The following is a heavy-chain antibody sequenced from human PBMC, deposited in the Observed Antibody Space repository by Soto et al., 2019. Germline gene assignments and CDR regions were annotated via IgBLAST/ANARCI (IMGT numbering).Heavy chain of an antibody. J-gene: IGHJ6*02. CDR3: ARDQGRAARSGPYYYYYYGMDV. V-gene: IGHV4-34*01. CDR2: INHSGST. D-gene: IGHD6-6*01. Sequence: LSLTCAVYGGSFSGYYWSWIRQPPGKGLEWIGEINHSGSTNYNPSLKSRVTISVDTSKNQFSLKLSSVTAADTAVYYCARDQGRAARSGPYYYYYYGMDVWGQGTTVTVS. CDR1: GGSFSGYY.